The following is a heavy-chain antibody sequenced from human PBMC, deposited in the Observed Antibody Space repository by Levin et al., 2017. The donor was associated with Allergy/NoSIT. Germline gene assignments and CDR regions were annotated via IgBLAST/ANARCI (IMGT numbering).Heavy chain of an antibody. Sequence: PSETLSLTCTVSGGSIRSGDYYWSWIRQPPGKALEWIGYIYYSGSTYYNPSLESRLTISVDTSKNQFSLKLSSVTAADTAVYSCARNRAHYYYAVDVWGQGTTVTVSS. D-gene: IGHD2/OR15-2a*01. CDR2: IYYSGST. J-gene: IGHJ6*02. V-gene: IGHV4-30-4*01. CDR1: GGSIRSGDYY. CDR3: ARNRAHYYYAVDV.